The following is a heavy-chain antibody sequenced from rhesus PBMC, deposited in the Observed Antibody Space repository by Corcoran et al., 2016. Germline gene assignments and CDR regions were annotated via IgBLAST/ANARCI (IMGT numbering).Heavy chain of an antibody. V-gene: IGHV4-80*01. J-gene: IGHJ3*01. CDR2: INGNSGST. CDR3: ARDRDF. Sequence: QVQLQESGPGLVKPSETLSLTCAVSGASISSYWWTWLRQPPGKGLEWIGEINGNSGSTNYNPSLKSRVTISKDASKNQFSLKLSSVTAADTAVYYCARDRDFWGQGLRVTVSS. CDR1: GASISSYW.